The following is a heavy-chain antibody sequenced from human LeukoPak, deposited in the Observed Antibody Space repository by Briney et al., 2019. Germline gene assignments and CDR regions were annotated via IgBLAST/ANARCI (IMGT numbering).Heavy chain of an antibody. CDR3: TKDRLWGGVVAAEFDS. CDR1: GFTFSDYY. V-gene: IGHV3-11*01. D-gene: IGHD2-15*01. J-gene: IGHJ4*02. CDR2: ISSSGSTI. Sequence: GGSLRLSCAASGFTFSDYYMSWIRQAPGKGLEWVSYISSSGSTIYYADSVKGRFTISRDNAKNSLYLQMNSLRAEDTAVYYCTKDRLWGGVVAAEFDSWGQGTLVTVSS.